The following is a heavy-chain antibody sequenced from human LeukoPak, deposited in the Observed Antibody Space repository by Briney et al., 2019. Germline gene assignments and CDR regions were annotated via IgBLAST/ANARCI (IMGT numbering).Heavy chain of an antibody. CDR2: IYYSGST. CDR3: ASVSARPDYYFDS. D-gene: IGHD6-6*01. V-gene: IGHV4-28*01. CDR1: GYSISSSDW. Sequence: PSETLSLTCAVSGYSISSSDWWGWIRQPPGKGLEWIGYIYYSGSTYYSPSLKGRVTMSIDTSKNQFSLKLSSVTAVDTAVYYCASVSARPDYYFDSWGQGTLVTVS. J-gene: IGHJ4*02.